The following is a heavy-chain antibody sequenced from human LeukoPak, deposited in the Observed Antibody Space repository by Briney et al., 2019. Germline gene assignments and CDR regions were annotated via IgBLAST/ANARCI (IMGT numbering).Heavy chain of an antibody. J-gene: IGHJ5*02. CDR3: ARAYTSSCRWFDP. D-gene: IGHD6-13*01. Sequence: SETLSLTCSVSGGSISNGGYYWSWIRQHPGKGLEWIGYIYYSGSTYYNPSLKSRVTISVDTSKNQFSLKLSSVTAADTAVYYCARAYTSSCRWFDPWGQGTLVTVSS. CDR2: IYYSGST. CDR1: GGSISNGGYY. V-gene: IGHV4-31*03.